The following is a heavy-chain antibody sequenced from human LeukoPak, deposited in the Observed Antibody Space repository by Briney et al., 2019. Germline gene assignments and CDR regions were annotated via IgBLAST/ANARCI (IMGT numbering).Heavy chain of an antibody. D-gene: IGHD3-16*02. CDR3: ARDRGDDLVWGSYRYAFDY. CDR2: VSYDGSNK. Sequence: GGSLRLSCAASGFTFSSYAMHWVRQAPGKGLEWVAVVSYDGSNKNYADSMKGRFTISRDNSKNALYLQMNSLRAEDTAVYYCARDRGDDLVWGSYRYAFDYWGQGTLVTVSS. J-gene: IGHJ4*02. V-gene: IGHV3-30*04. CDR1: GFTFSSYA.